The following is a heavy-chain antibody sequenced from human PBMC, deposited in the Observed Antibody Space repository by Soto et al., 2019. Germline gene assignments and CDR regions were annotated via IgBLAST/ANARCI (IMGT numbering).Heavy chain of an antibody. Sequence: PGGSLRLSCAASGFTFSSYGMHWVRQAPGKGLEWVAVISYDGSNKYYADSVKGRFTISRDNSKNTLYLQMNSLRAEDTAVYYCAKDLADSSGYYYNGAFDIWGQGTMVTVSS. CDR1: GFTFSSYG. CDR2: ISYDGSNK. D-gene: IGHD3-22*01. J-gene: IGHJ3*02. CDR3: AKDLADSSGYYYNGAFDI. V-gene: IGHV3-30*18.